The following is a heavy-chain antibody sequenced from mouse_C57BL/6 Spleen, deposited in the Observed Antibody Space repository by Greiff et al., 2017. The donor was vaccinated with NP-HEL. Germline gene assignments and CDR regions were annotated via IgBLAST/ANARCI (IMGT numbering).Heavy chain of an antibody. V-gene: IGHV1-15*01. CDR1: GYTFTDYE. J-gene: IGHJ3*01. CDR2: IAPETGGT. D-gene: IGHD3-2*02. Sequence: QVQLQQSGAELVRPGASVTLSCKASGYTFTDYEMHWVKQTPVHGLEWIGAIAPETGGTAYTQKFKGKAILTADKSSSTAYMELRSLTSEDSAVYYCTRWAAQASWFAYWGQGTLVTVSA. CDR3: TRWAAQASWFAY.